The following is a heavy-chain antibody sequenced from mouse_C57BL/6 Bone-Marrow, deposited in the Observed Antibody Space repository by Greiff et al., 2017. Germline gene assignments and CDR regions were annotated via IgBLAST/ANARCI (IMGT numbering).Heavy chain of an antibody. D-gene: IGHD1-1*01. CDR1: GFTFSDYG. Sequence: EVKVEESGGGLVQPGGSLKLSCAASGFTFSDYGMAWVRQAPRKGPEWVAFVSNLAYSIYYADTVTGRFTISRENAKNTLYLEMSSLRSEDTAMYYCARRGSSLYYAMDYWGQGTSVTVSS. CDR2: VSNLAYSI. CDR3: ARRGSSLYYAMDY. V-gene: IGHV5-15*04. J-gene: IGHJ4*01.